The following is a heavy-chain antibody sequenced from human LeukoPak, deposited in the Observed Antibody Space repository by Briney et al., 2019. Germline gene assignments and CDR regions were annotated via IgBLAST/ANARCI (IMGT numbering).Heavy chain of an antibody. CDR2: INPNSGGT. CDR3: ARVGYYGSGSYYYYYGMDV. V-gene: IGHV1-2*02. Sequence: ASVKVSCKASGYTFTGYYMHWVRQAPGQGLEWMGWINPNSGGTNYARKFQGRVTMTRDTSISTAYMELSRLRSDDTAVYYCARVGYYGSGSYYYYYGMDVWGQGTTVTVSS. CDR1: GYTFTGYY. J-gene: IGHJ6*02. D-gene: IGHD3-10*01.